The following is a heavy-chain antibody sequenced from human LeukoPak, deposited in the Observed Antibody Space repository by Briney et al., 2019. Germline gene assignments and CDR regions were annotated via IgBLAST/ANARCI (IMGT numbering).Heavy chain of an antibody. D-gene: IGHD3-10*01. CDR3: VRESRPGGAMGLYHNLDY. J-gene: IGHJ4*02. V-gene: IGHV3-7*01. CDR2: IKEDGTEK. Sequence: GGSLRPSCAGSGFTFSDFWMTWVRQTPGKGLEWVANIKEDGTEKNLVDSVKSRFTISRDNTKNLLFLEMNNLRGDDTAIYYCVRESRPGGAMGLYHNLDYWGQGTLVAVSS. CDR1: GFTFSDFW.